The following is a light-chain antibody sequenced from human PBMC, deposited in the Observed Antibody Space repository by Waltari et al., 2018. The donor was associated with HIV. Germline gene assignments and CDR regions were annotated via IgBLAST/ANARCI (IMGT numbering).Light chain of an antibody. CDR2: GVT. V-gene: IGLV2-23*02. Sequence: QSALTQPASVSGSPGQTTTISCSGTSRDIGMYDLVPRVRPEAGKAPQLLIYGVTNRPSHISNRFSGSKSRTTAALTISALQSEDEGDYYCCAYTMSGTLVFGGGTKLTVL. CDR3: CAYTMSGTLV. CDR1: SRDIGMYDL. J-gene: IGLJ3*02.